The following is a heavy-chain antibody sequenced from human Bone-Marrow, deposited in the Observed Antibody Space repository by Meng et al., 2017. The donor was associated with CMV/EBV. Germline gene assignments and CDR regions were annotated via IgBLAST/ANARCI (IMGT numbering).Heavy chain of an antibody. Sequence: SETLSLTCTVSGGSISSSSYYWGWIRQPPGEGLEWIGSIYYSGSTNYNPSLKSRVTISVDTSKNQFSLKLSSVTAADTAVYYCARDRSGWGYFDYWGQGTMVTVSS. J-gene: IGHJ4*02. CDR3: ARDRSGWGYFDY. D-gene: IGHD3-22*01. CDR1: GGSISSSSYY. CDR2: IYYSGST. V-gene: IGHV4-39*07.